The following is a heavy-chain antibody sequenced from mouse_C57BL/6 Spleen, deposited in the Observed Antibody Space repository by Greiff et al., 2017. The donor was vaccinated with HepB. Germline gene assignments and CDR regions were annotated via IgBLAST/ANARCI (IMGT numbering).Heavy chain of an antibody. CDR2: IYPGDGDT. D-gene: IGHD1-1*01. V-gene: IGHV1-82*01. CDR1: GYAFSSSW. Sequence: QVQLQQSGPELVKPGASVKISCKASGYAFSSSWMNWVKQRPGKGLEWIGRIYPGDGDTTYNGKFKGKATLTADKSSSTAYMQLSSLTSEDSAVYFCARSKGYGSYYFDYLGQGTTRTVSS. CDR3: ARSKGYGSYYFDY. J-gene: IGHJ2*01.